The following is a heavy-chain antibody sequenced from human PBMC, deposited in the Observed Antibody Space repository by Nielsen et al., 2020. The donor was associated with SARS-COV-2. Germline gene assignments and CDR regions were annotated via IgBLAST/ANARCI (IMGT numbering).Heavy chain of an antibody. CDR1: GYSFTSYW. J-gene: IGHJ3*02. CDR2: IDPSDSYT. D-gene: IGHD5-18*01. Sequence: KVSCKGSGYSFTSYWISWVRQMPGKGLEWMGRIDPSDSYTNYSPSFQGHVTISADKSISTAYLQWSSLKASDTAMYYCARHGSGFLDTAMVTAFDIWGQGTMVTVSS. V-gene: IGHV5-10-1*01. CDR3: ARHGSGFLDTAMVTAFDI.